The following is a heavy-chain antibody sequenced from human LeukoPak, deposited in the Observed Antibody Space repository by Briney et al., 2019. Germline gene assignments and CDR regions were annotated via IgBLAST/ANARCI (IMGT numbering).Heavy chain of an antibody. CDR3: ASVPFVVIIGEYFQH. CDR1: GFTFSSYA. CDR2: ISGSGNRT. D-gene: IGHD3-22*01. Sequence: GGSLRLSCAASGFTFSSYAMSWVRQAPGKGLEWVSSISGSGNRTYYADSVKGRFTISRDNSKNTLHLQMNSLRAEDTAVYYCASVPFVVIIGEYFQHWGQGTLVTVSS. J-gene: IGHJ1*01. V-gene: IGHV3-23*01.